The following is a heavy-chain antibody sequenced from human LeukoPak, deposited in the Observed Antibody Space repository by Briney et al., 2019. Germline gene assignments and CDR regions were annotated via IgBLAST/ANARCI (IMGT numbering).Heavy chain of an antibody. CDR2: IYYSGST. Sequence: TLSLTXXXXGGSIXSXSYYWGWXRQPPGKGLEWIGSIYYSGSTYYNPSLKSRITISVDTAKNQFSLKLSSVTAADTAVYYCASSYSSSSPSYYYYGMDVWGQGTTVTVSS. V-gene: IGHV4-39*01. J-gene: IGHJ6*02. CDR3: ASSYSSSSPSYYYYGMDV. D-gene: IGHD6-6*01. CDR1: GGSIXSXSYY.